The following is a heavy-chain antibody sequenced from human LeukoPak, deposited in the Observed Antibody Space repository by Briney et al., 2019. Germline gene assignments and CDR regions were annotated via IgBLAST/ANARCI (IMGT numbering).Heavy chain of an antibody. Sequence: GGSLRLSCAASGFTFSGYSMNWVRQAPGKGLEWVSYISSSSSTIYYADSVKGRFTISRDNAKNSLYLQMNSLRAEDTAVYYCARGSASSGWNGDDYWGQGTLVTVSS. CDR2: ISSSSSTI. CDR1: GFTFSGYS. J-gene: IGHJ4*02. V-gene: IGHV3-48*04. CDR3: ARGSASSGWNGDDY. D-gene: IGHD6-19*01.